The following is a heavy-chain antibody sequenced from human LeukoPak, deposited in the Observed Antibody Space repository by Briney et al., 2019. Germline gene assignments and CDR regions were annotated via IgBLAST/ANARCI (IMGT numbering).Heavy chain of an antibody. CDR3: VAKRRIHPNYSDY. J-gene: IGHJ4*02. CDR2: MKEYGTQT. CDR1: GSILTSHW. V-gene: IGHV3-7*01. Sequence: QPGVSLRLSCAASGSILTSHWTNCVRQAPGKWLECVANMKEYGTQTYYLESVRGRFTISRDYAKDSLYLQMDSLSVEDTAVYDCVAKRRIHPNYSDYWGQGTLVTVSS.